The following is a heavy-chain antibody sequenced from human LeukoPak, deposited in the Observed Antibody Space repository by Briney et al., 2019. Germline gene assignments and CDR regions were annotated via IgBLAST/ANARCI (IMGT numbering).Heavy chain of an antibody. J-gene: IGHJ3*01. CDR1: GYILTNYY. CDR2: INPHSSDT. D-gene: IGHD1-1*01. CDR3: ARAHQLGAFDF. V-gene: IGHV1/OR15-1*01. Sequence: GASVKVSCKASGYILTNYYMHWVRQAPGQGLEWMGWINPHSSDTKYAPKFQGRVTWTRGTSLNTTYTELSSLTSEDTATYYCARAHQLGAFDFWGQGTLVTVSS.